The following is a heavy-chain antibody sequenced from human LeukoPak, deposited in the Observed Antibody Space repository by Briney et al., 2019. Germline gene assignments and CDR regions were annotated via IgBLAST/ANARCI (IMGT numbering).Heavy chain of an antibody. CDR2: IKRDGSEK. CDR1: GLTFSTYW. CDR3: ASLTYYYDSSGWTYDY. Sequence: PGGSLRLSCAASGLTFSTYWMSWVRQAPGKGLEWVANIKRDGSEKYYVDSVKGRFTISRDNAKNSLYLQMNSLRAEDTAVYYCASLTYYYDSSGWTYDYWGQGTLVTVSS. D-gene: IGHD3-22*01. J-gene: IGHJ4*02. V-gene: IGHV3-7*01.